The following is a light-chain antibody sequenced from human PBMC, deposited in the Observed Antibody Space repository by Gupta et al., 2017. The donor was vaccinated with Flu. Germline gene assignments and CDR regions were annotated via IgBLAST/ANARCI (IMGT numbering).Light chain of an antibody. CDR2: DVT. CDR3: SSHAGRVTWV. V-gene: IGLV2-11*01. J-gene: IGLJ1*01. Sequence: QSASTQPRSVSGSTGQSVTISCTGTSNDVGGSNRVSWYEQRPGKAPKRTLYDVTERPSGVPDRFSGSKAGNTASLPTSGLQADDAADDDSSSHAGRVTWVLGTG. CDR1: SNDVGGSNR.